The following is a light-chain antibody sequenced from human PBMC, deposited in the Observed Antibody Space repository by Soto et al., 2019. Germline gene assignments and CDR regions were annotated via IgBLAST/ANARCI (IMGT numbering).Light chain of an antibody. V-gene: IGKV3-15*01. CDR3: QQYNNGPPT. Sequence: EFVLTPSPGTLSLSPGERATLSCRTSQSVSSNLAWYQQKPGQAPRLLIYGASTRATGIPARFSGSGSGTEFTLTISSLQSEDFAGYYCQQYNNGPPTFGQGTKVDIK. CDR2: GAS. J-gene: IGKJ1*01. CDR1: QSVSSN.